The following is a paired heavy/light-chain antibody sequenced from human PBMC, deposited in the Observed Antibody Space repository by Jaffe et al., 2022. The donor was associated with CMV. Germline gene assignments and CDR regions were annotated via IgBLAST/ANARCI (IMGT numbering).Heavy chain of an antibody. V-gene: IGHV4-59*01. CDR1: GGSIRSYY. CDR3: ARGVTSCTNGVCSRAYYFDY. D-gene: IGHD2-8*01. CDR2: ISDSGST. J-gene: IGHJ4*02. Sequence: QVQLQGSGPGLVKPSETLSLTCTVSGGSIRSYYWTWIRQPPGKGLEWIGYISDSGSTDHDPSLKSRVTMSVDTSKNQFSLELSSVTAADTAVYYCARGVTSCTNGVCSRAYYFDYWGQGTLVTVSS.
Light chain of an antibody. J-gene: IGKJ1*01. CDR2: YGS. V-gene: IGKV6-21*02. CDR1: QSIGSS. CDR3: HQSSSLPWT. Sequence: EIVLTQSPDFQSVTPEEKVTITCRASQSIGSSLHWYQQKPHQSPKLLIKYGSQSISGVPSRFSGSGSGTDFTLTINSLGAEDVATYYCHQSSSLPWTFGQGTKVEIK.